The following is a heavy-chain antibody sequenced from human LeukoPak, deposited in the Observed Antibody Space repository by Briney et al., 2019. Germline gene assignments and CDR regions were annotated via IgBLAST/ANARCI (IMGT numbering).Heavy chain of an antibody. D-gene: IGHD2-2*01. V-gene: IGHV1-2*02. CDR2: INPNSGGT. CDR1: GYTFTGYY. J-gene: IGHJ5*02. Sequence: ASVKVSCKASGYTFTGYYMNWVRQAPGQGLEWTGWINPNSGGTNYAQKFQGRVTMTRDTSIGTAYMELSRLRSDDTAVYYCARARFDLGPPAMGRHNFFDPWGQGTLVTVSS. CDR3: ARARFDLGPPAMGRHNFFDP.